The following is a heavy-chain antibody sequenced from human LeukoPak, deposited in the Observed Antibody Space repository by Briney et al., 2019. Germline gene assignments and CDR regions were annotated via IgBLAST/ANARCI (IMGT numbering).Heavy chain of an antibody. V-gene: IGHV3-7*03. CDR2: INQDGSEK. CDR1: GFTFSSYG. Sequence: PGRSLRLSCAASGFTFSSYGMHWVRQAPGKGLEWVANINQDGSEKYYVDSVKGRFTIFRDNAKDSLYLQMIRLRAEDTAVYYCARDWTGTTDLGWFDPWGQGTLVTVSS. D-gene: IGHD1-7*01. CDR3: ARDWTGTTDLGWFDP. J-gene: IGHJ5*02.